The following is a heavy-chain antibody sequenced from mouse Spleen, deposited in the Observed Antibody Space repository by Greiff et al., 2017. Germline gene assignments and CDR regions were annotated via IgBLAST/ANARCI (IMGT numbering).Heavy chain of an antibody. CDR3: ARKGGSGSSLYFDY. D-gene: IGHD1-1*01. CDR1: GYTFTSYW. Sequence: QVQLQRPGAELVRPGSSVKLSCKASGYTFTSYWMHWVKQRPIQGLEWIGNIDPSDSETHYNQKFKDKATLTVDKSSSTAYMQLSSLTSEDSAVYYCARKGGSGSSLYFDYWGQGTTLTVSS. V-gene: IGHV1-52*01. CDR2: IDPSDSET. J-gene: IGHJ2*01.